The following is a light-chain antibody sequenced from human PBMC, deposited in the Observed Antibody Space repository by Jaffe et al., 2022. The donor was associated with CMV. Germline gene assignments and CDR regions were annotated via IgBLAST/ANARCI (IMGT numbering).Light chain of an antibody. Sequence: DIQMTQSPSSLSASVGDRVTITCRASQGVSNWLAWYQQKAEKAPKSLISGASSLESAVPSRFSGSGSGTDFTLTISDLQPEDFATYYCQQYKSYPHTFGQGTRLEMK. J-gene: IGKJ5*01. V-gene: IGKV1D-16*01. CDR1: QGVSNW. CDR2: GAS. CDR3: QQYKSYPHT.